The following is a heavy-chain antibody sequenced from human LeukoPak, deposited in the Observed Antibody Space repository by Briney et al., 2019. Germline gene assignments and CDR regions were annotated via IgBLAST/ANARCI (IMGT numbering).Heavy chain of an antibody. CDR1: GFTFSSYE. CDR3: ARDRRGSGSYYSVDAFDI. J-gene: IGHJ3*02. V-gene: IGHV3-48*03. Sequence: GGSLRLSCAASGFTFSSYEMNWVRQAPGKGLGWVSYISSSGSTIYYADSVKGRFTISRDNAKNSLYLQMNSLRAEDTAVYYRARDRRGSGSYYSVDAFDIWGQGTMVTVSS. D-gene: IGHD3-10*01. CDR2: ISSSGSTI.